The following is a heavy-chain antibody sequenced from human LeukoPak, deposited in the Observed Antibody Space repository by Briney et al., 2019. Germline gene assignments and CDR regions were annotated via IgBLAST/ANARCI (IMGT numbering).Heavy chain of an antibody. Sequence: ASVKVSCKSSGYTFANYYLHWVRQAPGQGLEWMGIINPVGGSTTYTQKFQGRVTMTRDTSTSTVYMDLSSLRSEDTAAYYCARGGSLAAAPHLYYFDYWGQGSLVTVSS. D-gene: IGHD6-19*01. J-gene: IGHJ4*02. CDR3: ARGGSLAAAPHLYYFDY. CDR1: GYTFANYY. CDR2: INPVGGST. V-gene: IGHV1-46*01.